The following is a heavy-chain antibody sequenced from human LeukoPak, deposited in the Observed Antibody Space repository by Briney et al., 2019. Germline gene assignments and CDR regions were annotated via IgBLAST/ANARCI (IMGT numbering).Heavy chain of an antibody. CDR2: IDTSGSA. V-gene: IGHV4-61*02. CDR3: ARAVADYYFDY. D-gene: IGHD6-19*01. CDR1: GGSISSANYY. J-gene: IGHJ4*02. Sequence: SQTLSLTCTVSGGSISSANYYWSWIRQPAGKGLEWIGRIDTSGSATYNPSLKSRVTISIDTSKNQFSLKLSSVTAADTAVYYCARAVADYYFDYWGQGTLVTVSS.